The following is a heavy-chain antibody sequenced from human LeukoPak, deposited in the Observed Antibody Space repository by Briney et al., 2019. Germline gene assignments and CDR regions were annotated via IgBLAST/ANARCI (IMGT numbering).Heavy chain of an antibody. J-gene: IGHJ5*02. Sequence: ASVKVSCKVSGYTLTELSMHWVRQAPGKGLEWMGGFDPEDGETIYAQKFQGRVTMTEDTSTDTAYMELSSLRSEDTAVYYCAIEQWLVHNNWFDPWGQGTLVTVSS. D-gene: IGHD6-19*01. CDR2: FDPEDGET. CDR3: AIEQWLVHNNWFDP. CDR1: GYTLTELS. V-gene: IGHV1-24*01.